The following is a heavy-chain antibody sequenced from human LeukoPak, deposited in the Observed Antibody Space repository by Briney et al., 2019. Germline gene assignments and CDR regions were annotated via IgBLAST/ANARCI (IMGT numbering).Heavy chain of an antibody. CDR2: INHSGST. J-gene: IGHJ5*02. CDR1: GGSFSGYY. V-gene: IGHV4-34*01. Sequence: SETLSLTCAVYGGSFSGYYWSWIRQPPGKGLEWIGEINHSGSTNYNPSLKSRVTISVDKSKNQFSLKLSSVTAADTAVYYCARDGSMVRGVIGWFDPWGQGTLVTVSS. D-gene: IGHD3-10*01. CDR3: ARDGSMVRGVIGWFDP.